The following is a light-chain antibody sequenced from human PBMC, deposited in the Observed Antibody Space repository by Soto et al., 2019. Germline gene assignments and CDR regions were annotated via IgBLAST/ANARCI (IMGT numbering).Light chain of an antibody. CDR3: SSYSSGSTLYV. J-gene: IGLJ1*01. Sequence: QSVLTQPPSVSGAPGQRVTISCTGSSSNIGANYDVHWYQQRPGSAPKLLIFANTNRPSGVPDRFSGSKSGTSASLAITGLQAEDEGDYHCSSYSSGSTLYVFGTGTKVTVL. V-gene: IGLV1-40*01. CDR2: ANT. CDR1: SSNIGANYD.